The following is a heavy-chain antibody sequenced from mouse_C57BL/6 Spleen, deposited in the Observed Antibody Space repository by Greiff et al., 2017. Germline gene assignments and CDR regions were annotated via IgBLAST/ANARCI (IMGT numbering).Heavy chain of an antibody. CDR3: ARGGGYYDYDGFAY. Sequence: QVQLQQPGAELVRPGSSVKLSCTASGYTFTSYWMLWVKQRPIQGLEWIGNIDPSDSETHYNQKFKDKATLTVDKSSSTAYMQLSSLTSEDSAVYYCARGGGYYDYDGFAYWGQGTLVTVSA. CDR1: GYTFTSYW. D-gene: IGHD2-4*01. V-gene: IGHV1-52*01. CDR2: IDPSDSET. J-gene: IGHJ3*01.